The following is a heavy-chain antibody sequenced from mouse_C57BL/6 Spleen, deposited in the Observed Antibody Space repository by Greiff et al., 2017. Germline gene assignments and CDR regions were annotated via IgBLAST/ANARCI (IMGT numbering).Heavy chain of an antibody. V-gene: IGHV1-15*01. CDR1: GYTFTDYE. Sequence: VQLQQSGAELVRPGASVTLSCKASGYTFTDYEMHWVKQTPVHGLEWIGAIDPETGGTAYNQKFKGKAILTAAKSSSTAYMELRSLTSEDSAVYYCTGNSGALYAMDYWGQGTSVTVSS. D-gene: IGHD3-1*01. J-gene: IGHJ4*01. CDR2: IDPETGGT. CDR3: TGNSGALYAMDY.